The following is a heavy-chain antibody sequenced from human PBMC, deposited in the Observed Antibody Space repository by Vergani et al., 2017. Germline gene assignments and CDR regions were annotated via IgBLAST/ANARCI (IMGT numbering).Heavy chain of an antibody. J-gene: IGHJ5*02. D-gene: IGHD3-3*01. V-gene: IGHV3-30*03. CDR2: ISYDGSNK. CDR3: ARIYYDFWSGPNWFDP. Sequence: QVQLVESGGGVVQPGRSLRLSCAASGFTFSSYGMHWVRQAPGKGLEWVAVISYDGSNKYYADSVKGRFTSSRDNSKNTLYLQMNSLRAEDTAVYYCARIYYDFWSGPNWFDPWGQGTLVTVSS. CDR1: GFTFSSYG.